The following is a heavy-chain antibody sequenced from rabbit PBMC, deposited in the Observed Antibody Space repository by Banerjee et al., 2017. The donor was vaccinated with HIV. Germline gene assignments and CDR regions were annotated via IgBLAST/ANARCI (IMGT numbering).Heavy chain of an antibody. D-gene: IGHD4-1*01. V-gene: IGHV1S45*01. Sequence: QEQLEESGGDLVKPEGSLTLTCTASGFSFSSSYWICWVRQAPGKGLEWIACISTGSSGSSYYASWANGRFTISKTSSTTVTLQMTSLTAADTATYFCARDLAGVIGWNFGLWGPGTLVTV. J-gene: IGHJ6*01. CDR3: ARDLAGVIGWNFGL. CDR1: GFSFSSSYW. CDR2: ISTGSSGSS.